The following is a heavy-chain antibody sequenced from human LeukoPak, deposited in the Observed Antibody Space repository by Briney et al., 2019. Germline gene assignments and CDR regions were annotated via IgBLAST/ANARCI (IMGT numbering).Heavy chain of an antibody. J-gene: IGHJ4*02. CDR2: IYTGGSA. CDR3: ARGVVITFFNY. Sequence: GGSLRLSCAASGFTVSSNYMSWVRQAPGKGLEWVSIIYTGGSAYYADSVKGRFTISRDNSKNTVSLQMNSLRVEDTAVYYCARGVVITFFNYWGQGTLATVSS. D-gene: IGHD3-22*01. V-gene: IGHV3-66*02. CDR1: GFTVSSNY.